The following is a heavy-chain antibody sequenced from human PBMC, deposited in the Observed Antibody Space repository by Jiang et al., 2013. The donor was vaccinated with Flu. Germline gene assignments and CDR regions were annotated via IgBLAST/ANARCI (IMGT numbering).Heavy chain of an antibody. D-gene: IGHD6-19*01. Sequence: KPTQTLTLTCTFSGFSLSTSEVGVSWIRQPPGKALEWLALIYWDDDKRYSPSLKSRLTITKDTSKNQVVLTMTNMDPVDTATYYCAHTPSGGSSAAGQWLVLHGNWFDPWGQGNPGSPSPQ. J-gene: IGHJ5*02. CDR3: AHTPSGGSSAAGQWLVLHGNWFDP. V-gene: IGHV2-5*02. CDR1: GFSLSTSEVG. CDR2: IYWDDDK.